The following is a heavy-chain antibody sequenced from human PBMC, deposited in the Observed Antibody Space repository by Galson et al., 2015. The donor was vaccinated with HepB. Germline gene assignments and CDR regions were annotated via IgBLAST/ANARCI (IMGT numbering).Heavy chain of an antibody. Sequence: SLRLSCAAYGFTFSDYCMSWIRQAPGKGLEWVSYITSSGTTIYYADSVKGRFTISRDNAKNSLYLQMNRLRAEDTAVYYCARERVVIPPTGLDVWGQGTTVTVSS. D-gene: IGHD3-3*01. CDR3: ARERVVIPPTGLDV. V-gene: IGHV3-11*01. CDR1: GFTFSDYC. CDR2: ITSSGTTI. J-gene: IGHJ6*02.